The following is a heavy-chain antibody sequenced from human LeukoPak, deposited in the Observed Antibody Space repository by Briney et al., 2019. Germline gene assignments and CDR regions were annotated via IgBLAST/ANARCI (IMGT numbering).Heavy chain of an antibody. CDR3: ARGRPGRRVVVIKGNDY. D-gene: IGHD3-22*01. V-gene: IGHV1-8*01. CDR1: GYTFTSYD. CDR2: MNPNSGNT. J-gene: IGHJ4*02. Sequence: GASVKVSCKASGYTFTSYDINWVRQATGQGLEWMGWMNPNSGNTGYAQKFQGRVTMTRNTSISTAYMELSSLRSEDTAVYYCARGRPGRRVVVIKGNDYWGQGTLVTVSS.